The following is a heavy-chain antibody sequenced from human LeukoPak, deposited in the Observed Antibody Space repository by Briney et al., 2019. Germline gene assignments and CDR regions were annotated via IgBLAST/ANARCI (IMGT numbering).Heavy chain of an antibody. D-gene: IGHD3-22*01. CDR2: ISGSGGNT. CDR3: AKTYYDTGGPYYYYMDV. Sequence: GGSLRLSCAASGFTFSRNGMTWVRQAPGKGLEWVSAISGSGGNTYYADSVKGRFTISRDNSKNTLFLQMNSLRAEDTAVYYCAKTYYDTGGPYYYYMDVWGKGTTVTISS. V-gene: IGHV3-23*01. J-gene: IGHJ6*03. CDR1: GFTFSRNG.